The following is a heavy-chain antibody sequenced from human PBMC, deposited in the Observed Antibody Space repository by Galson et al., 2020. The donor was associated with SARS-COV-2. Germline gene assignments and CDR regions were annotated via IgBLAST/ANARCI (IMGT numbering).Heavy chain of an antibody. V-gene: IGHV3-23*01. CDR1: GFTFSSYA. Sequence: GGYLRLSCAASGFTFSSYAMSWVRQTPGKGLEWVTAISGSGRSTYYADSVKGRFTISRDNSKNTLYLQMNSLRAEDTAVYYCAKRTEYYGSVSYYNSPDYYYGMDVWGQGTTVTVFS. D-gene: IGHD3-10*01. CDR3: AKRTEYYGSVSYYNSPDYYYGMDV. CDR2: ISGSGRST. J-gene: IGHJ6*02.